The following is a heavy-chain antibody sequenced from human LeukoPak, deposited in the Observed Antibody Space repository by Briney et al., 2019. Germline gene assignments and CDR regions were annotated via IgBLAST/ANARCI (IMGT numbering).Heavy chain of an antibody. V-gene: IGHV3-53*01. D-gene: IGHD2-15*01. Sequence: GGSLRLSCAASGFTVSSNYMSWVRQAPGKGLEWVSVIYSDDTTFFGDSVQGRFTISRDNSQNTMYLQMNSLRAEDTAVYYCARAAGGRGGAFDIWGHGTMVTVSS. J-gene: IGHJ3*02. CDR3: ARAAGGRGGAFDI. CDR2: IYSDDTT. CDR1: GFTVSSNY.